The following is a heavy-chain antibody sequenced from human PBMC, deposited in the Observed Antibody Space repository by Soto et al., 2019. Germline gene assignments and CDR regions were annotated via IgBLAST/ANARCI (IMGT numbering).Heavy chain of an antibody. J-gene: IGHJ4*02. Sequence: GGSLRLSCAASGFTFSSYAMGWVRQGPGKGLEWVAVVSIGGSTHYADSVRGRFTISRDNSKNTLSLQMNSLTAEDTAVYFCAKRRGAGGHFDYWGQGAPVTVSS. CDR2: VSIGGST. D-gene: IGHD2-15*01. V-gene: IGHV3-23*01. CDR1: GFTFSSYA. CDR3: AKRRGAGGHFDY.